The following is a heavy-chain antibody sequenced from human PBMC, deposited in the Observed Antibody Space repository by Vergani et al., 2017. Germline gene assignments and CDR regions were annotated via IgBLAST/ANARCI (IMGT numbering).Heavy chain of an antibody. V-gene: IGHV2-5*02. Sequence: QITLKESGPTLVKPTQTLTLTCTFSGFSLSTSGVGVGWIRQPPGKALEWLALIYWDDDKRYSPSLKSRLTITKDTSKNQVVLTMTNMDPVDPATYYCAHMARITMVRGAFDYWGQGTLVTVSS. D-gene: IGHD3-10*01. CDR2: IYWDDDK. CDR3: AHMARITMVRGAFDY. J-gene: IGHJ4*02. CDR1: GFSLSTSGVG.